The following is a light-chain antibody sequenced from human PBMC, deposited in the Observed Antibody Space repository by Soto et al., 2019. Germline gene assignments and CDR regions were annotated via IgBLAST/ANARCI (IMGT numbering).Light chain of an antibody. CDR2: EVS. V-gene: IGLV2-14*01. Sequence: QSVLTQPASVSGSPGQSITISCTGTSSDVGGYDYVSWYQHHPGKAPKLMIYEVSNRPTGVSNRFSGSKSGNTASLTISGLQTEDEGDYHCTSYTTINTVVFGGGTKLTVL. CDR3: TSYTTINTVV. CDR1: SSDVGGYDY. J-gene: IGLJ2*01.